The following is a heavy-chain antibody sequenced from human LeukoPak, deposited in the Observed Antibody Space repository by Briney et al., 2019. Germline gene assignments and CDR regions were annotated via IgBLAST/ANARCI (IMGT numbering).Heavy chain of an antibody. Sequence: SVNVSCKASGGTFSSYAISWVRQAPGQGLEWMGRIIPIFGTANYAQKFQGRVTITADKSTSTAYMELSSLRSEDTAVYYCARAEEAYDSSGPLNWFDPWGQGTLVTVSS. V-gene: IGHV1-69*06. CDR2: IIPIFGTA. CDR1: GGTFSSYA. CDR3: ARAEEAYDSSGPLNWFDP. J-gene: IGHJ5*02. D-gene: IGHD3-22*01.